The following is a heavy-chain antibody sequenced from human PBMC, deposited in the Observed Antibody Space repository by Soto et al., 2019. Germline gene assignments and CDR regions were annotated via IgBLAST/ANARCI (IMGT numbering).Heavy chain of an antibody. D-gene: IGHD6-19*01. Sequence: GGSLRLSCAVSGVTFRDYWMHWVRQVPGKGLLWVSRIGPDGTSTKYADSVKGRFTISRSNPENTLYLQMNSLRAEDTGVYYCVREVIAVLGSIRWFDPWGQGTLVTVS. V-gene: IGHV3-74*01. CDR3: VREVIAVLGSIRWFDP. CDR1: GVTFRDYW. J-gene: IGHJ5*02. CDR2: IGPDGTST.